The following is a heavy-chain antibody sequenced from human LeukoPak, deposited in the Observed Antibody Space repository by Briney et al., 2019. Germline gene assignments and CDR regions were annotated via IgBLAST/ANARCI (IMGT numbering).Heavy chain of an antibody. CDR3: ARGVGSYYSPLPGFDY. V-gene: IGHV4-39*01. Sequence: SETLSLTCTVSGGSISSSSYYWGWIRQPPGKGLEWIGSIYYSGSTYYNPSLKSRVTISVDTSKNQFSLKLSSVTAADTAVYYCARGVGSYYSPLPGFDYWGQGTLVTVSS. CDR2: IYYSGST. D-gene: IGHD1-26*01. J-gene: IGHJ4*02. CDR1: GGSISSSSYY.